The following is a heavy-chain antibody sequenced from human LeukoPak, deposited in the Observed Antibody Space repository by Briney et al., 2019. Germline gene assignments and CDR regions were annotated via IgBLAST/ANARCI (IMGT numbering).Heavy chain of an antibody. CDR2: ISGSGSYI. J-gene: IGHJ4*02. CDR3: ARDRGFSGYSYGVL. D-gene: IGHD5-18*01. V-gene: IGHV3-21*01. Sequence: GGSLRLSCVASEFTFSSYSMNWVRQAPGKGLEWVSSISGSGSYIYYADSVKGRFTISRDNAKNSLYLQMSSLRAEDTAVYYCARDRGFSGYSYGVLWGQGTLVTVSS. CDR1: EFTFSSYS.